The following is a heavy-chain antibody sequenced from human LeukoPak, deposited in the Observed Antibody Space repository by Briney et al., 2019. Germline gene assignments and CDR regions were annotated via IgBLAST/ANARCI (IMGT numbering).Heavy chain of an antibody. CDR2: IYYSGST. D-gene: IGHD6-13*01. V-gene: IGHV4-39*01. CDR3: ARVTLAGTPDYFDY. J-gene: IGHJ4*02. CDR1: GGSISGSSYY. Sequence: SETLSLTCTVSGGSISGSSYYWGWIRQPPGKGLEWIGSIYYSGSTYYNPSLKSRVTISVDTSKNQFSLKLSSVTAADTAVYYCARVTLAGTPDYFDYWGQGTLVTVSS.